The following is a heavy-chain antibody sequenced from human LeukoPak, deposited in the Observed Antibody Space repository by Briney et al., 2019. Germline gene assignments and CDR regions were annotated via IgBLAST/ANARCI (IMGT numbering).Heavy chain of an antibody. D-gene: IGHD6-13*01. CDR1: GFTFSSYT. Sequence: VGSLRLSCAASGFTFSSYTMNWVRQGPGKGLERVSSISTSSSYIHYADSVKGRFTISRDNAKNSLFLQMNSLRAEDTAVYYCARDIATAGHFAFDYWGQGTLVTVSS. CDR2: ISTSSSYI. CDR3: ARDIATAGHFAFDY. J-gene: IGHJ4*02. V-gene: IGHV3-21*01.